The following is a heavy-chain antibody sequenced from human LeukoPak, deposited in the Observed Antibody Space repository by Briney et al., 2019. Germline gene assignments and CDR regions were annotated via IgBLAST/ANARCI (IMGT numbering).Heavy chain of an antibody. CDR1: GLTFSSYG. J-gene: IGHJ4*02. CDR3: ARAPIYDSSGYYFDY. Sequence: PGGSLRLSCAASGLTFSSYGMHWVRQAPGKGLEWVAVIWYDGSNKYYADSVKGRFTISRDNSKNTLYLQMNSLRAEDTAVYYCARAPIYDSSGYYFDYWGQGTLVTVSS. V-gene: IGHV3-33*01. CDR2: IWYDGSNK. D-gene: IGHD3-22*01.